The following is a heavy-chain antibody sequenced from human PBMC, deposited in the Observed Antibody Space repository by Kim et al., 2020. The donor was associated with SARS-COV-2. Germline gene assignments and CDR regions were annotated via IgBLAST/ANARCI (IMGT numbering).Heavy chain of an antibody. D-gene: IGHD3-10*01. V-gene: IGHV3-30*02. J-gene: IGHJ4*02. Sequence: DSVKGRFTNSRDNSKNTLYLQMNSLRAEDTAVYYCAKDASRMVRGANFDSWGQGTLVTVSS. CDR3: AKDASRMVRGANFDS.